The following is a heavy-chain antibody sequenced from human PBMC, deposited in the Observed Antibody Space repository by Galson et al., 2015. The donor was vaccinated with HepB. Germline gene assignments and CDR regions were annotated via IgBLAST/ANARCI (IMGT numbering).Heavy chain of an antibody. CDR3: ARARYNKSPPDY. CDR1: AYTFSNFG. J-gene: IGHJ4*02. V-gene: IGHV1-18*01. D-gene: IGHD2-2*02. CDR2: ISAYNGNT. Sequence: SVKVSCKASAYTFSNFGISWVRQAPGQGLEWLGWISAYNGNTDYAQKVLGRVTMTTDTSTSTAYMELRSLRSDDSAVYYCARARYNKSPPDYWGQGSLVTVSS.